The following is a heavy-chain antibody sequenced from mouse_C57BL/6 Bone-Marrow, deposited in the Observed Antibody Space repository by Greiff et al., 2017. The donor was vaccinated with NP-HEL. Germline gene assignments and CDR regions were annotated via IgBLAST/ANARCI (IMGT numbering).Heavy chain of an antibody. D-gene: IGHD2-3*01. CDR1: GFTFSSFG. CDR3: ARYDGYYYYAMDY. J-gene: IGHJ4*01. V-gene: IGHV5-17*02. Sequence: VQLKESGGGLVQPGGSRKLSCAASGFTFSSFGMHWVRQAPEKGLEWVAYISSGSSTIYYADTVKGRFTISRDNPKNTLFLQMTSLRSEDTAMYYCARYDGYYYYAMDYWGQGTSVTVSS. CDR2: ISSGSSTI.